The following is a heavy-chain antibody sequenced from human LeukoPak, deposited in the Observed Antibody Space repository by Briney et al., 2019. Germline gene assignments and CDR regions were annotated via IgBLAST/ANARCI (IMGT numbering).Heavy chain of an antibody. CDR1: GGSISSYY. Sequence: PSETLSLTCTVSGGSISSYYWSWIRQPPGKGLEWIGYIYYSGSTNYNPSLKSRVTISVDTSKNQFSLKLSSVTAADTAVYYCARDRPSMVRGGNYYYYGMDVWGQGTTVTVSS. D-gene: IGHD3-10*01. V-gene: IGHV4-59*01. CDR2: IYYSGST. CDR3: ARDRPSMVRGGNYYYYGMDV. J-gene: IGHJ6*02.